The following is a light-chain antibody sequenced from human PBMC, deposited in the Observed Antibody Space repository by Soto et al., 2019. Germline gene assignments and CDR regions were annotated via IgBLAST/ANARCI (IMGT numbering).Light chain of an antibody. J-gene: IGKJ2*01. V-gene: IGKV1-39*01. CDR3: QQSYSFPYT. Sequence: DIQMTQSPSSLSASVGDRVTITCRASQSITNYLNWYEQKPGKAPELLIYAASSLQSGVPSRFSGSGSGTDFTLTISSLQPEDSATYFCQQSYSFPYTFGQWTKLEIK. CDR1: QSITNY. CDR2: AAS.